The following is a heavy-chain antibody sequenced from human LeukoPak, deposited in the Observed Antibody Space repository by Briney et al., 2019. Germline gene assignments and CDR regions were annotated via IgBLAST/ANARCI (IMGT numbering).Heavy chain of an antibody. CDR3: ASRGSGYRYFQH. Sequence: SETLSLTCTVSGGSISSYYWSWIRQPPGKGLEWIGYIYYSWSTNYNPSLKSRVTISVDTSKNQFSLKLSSVTAADTAVYYCASRGSGYRYFQHWGQGTLVTVSS. V-gene: IGHV4-59*01. J-gene: IGHJ1*01. CDR2: IYYSWST. D-gene: IGHD5-12*01. CDR1: GGSISSYY.